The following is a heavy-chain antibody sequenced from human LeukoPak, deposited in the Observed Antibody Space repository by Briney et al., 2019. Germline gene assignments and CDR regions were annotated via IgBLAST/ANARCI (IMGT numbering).Heavy chain of an antibody. Sequence: GGSLRLSCAASGFTFSSYSMNWVRQAPGKGLEWVSYISSTGSTIYYADSVRGRFTISRDNAKNSLYLQMNSLRAEDTAVYYXXRGSYSSSNYFDYWGQGTLVTVSS. CDR1: GFTFSSYS. CDR3: XRGSYSSSNYFDY. D-gene: IGHD6-6*01. CDR2: ISSTGSTI. J-gene: IGHJ4*02. V-gene: IGHV3-48*01.